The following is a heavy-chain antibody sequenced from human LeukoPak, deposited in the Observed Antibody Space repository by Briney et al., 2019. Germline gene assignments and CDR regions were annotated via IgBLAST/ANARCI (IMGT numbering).Heavy chain of an antibody. D-gene: IGHD3-10*01. CDR1: GFTFSSSS. V-gene: IGHV3-23*01. CDR2: ISGSGGST. Sequence: PGGSLRLSCAASGFTFSSSSMSWVRPAPGKGLEWVSVISGSGGSTYYADSVKGRFTISRDNSKNTLYLQMNSLRAEDTAVYYCANSPHGSTDYWGQGTLVTVSS. J-gene: IGHJ4*02. CDR3: ANSPHGSTDY.